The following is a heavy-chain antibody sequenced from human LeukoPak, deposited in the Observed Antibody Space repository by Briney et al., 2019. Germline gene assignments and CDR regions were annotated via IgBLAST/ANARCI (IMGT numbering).Heavy chain of an antibody. CDR3: ARVVPAAICFDY. CDR2: IYHGGST. V-gene: IGHV4-30-2*01. Sequence: SETPSLTCTVSGGSISSGAYYWSWIRQPPGKALEWIGYIYHGGSTDYNPSLKSRVTISVDRSQNQFSLKLTSVTAADTAVYFCARVVPAAICFDYWGQGTLVTVSS. D-gene: IGHD2-2*01. J-gene: IGHJ4*02. CDR1: GGSISSGAYY.